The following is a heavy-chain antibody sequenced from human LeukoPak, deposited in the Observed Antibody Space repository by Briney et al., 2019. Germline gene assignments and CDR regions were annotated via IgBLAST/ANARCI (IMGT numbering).Heavy chain of an antibody. CDR3: AKYYYDSSGGELPDY. D-gene: IGHD3-22*01. V-gene: IGHV3-23*01. Sequence: PGGSLRLSCAASGFTFSSSGMSWVRQTPGKGLELVSAISGGGDSTYYADSVKGRFTISRDNSKNTLYLQMNSLRAEDTAVYYCAKYYYDSSGGELPDYWGQGTLVTVSS. CDR2: ISGGGDST. CDR1: GFTFSSSG. J-gene: IGHJ4*02.